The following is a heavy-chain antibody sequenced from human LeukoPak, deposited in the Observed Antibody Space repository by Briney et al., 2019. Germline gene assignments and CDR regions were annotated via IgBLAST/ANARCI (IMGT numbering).Heavy chain of an antibody. D-gene: IGHD6-13*01. J-gene: IGHJ4*02. Sequence: GGSLRLSCAASGLTVSSNYMSWVRQAPGKGLEWVSLIYSGSSTYYADSVKGRFTISRDNSKNTLYLQMNSLRAEDTAVYYCGKDQNVAAAGFPYDYWGQGTLVTVSS. CDR3: GKDQNVAAAGFPYDY. CDR1: GLTVSSNY. V-gene: IGHV3-53*01. CDR2: IYSGSST.